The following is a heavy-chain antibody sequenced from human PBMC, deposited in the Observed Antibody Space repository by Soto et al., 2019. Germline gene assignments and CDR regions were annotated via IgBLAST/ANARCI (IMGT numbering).Heavy chain of an antibody. CDR3: ARGRREARREFDY. D-gene: IGHD6-6*01. Sequence: SETLSLTCAVYGGSFSGYYWSWIRQPPGKGLEWIGEINHSGSTNYNPSLKSRVTISVDTSKNQFSLKLSSVTAADTAVYYCARGRREARREFDYWGQGTLVTVSS. J-gene: IGHJ4*02. V-gene: IGHV4-34*01. CDR1: GGSFSGYY. CDR2: INHSGST.